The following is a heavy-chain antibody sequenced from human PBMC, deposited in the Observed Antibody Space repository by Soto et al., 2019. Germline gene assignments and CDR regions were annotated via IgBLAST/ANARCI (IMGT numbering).Heavy chain of an antibody. J-gene: IGHJ5*02. CDR1: GCTFSRNG. CDR3: AKYVNPGVYYVGS. D-gene: IGHD3-10*02. Sequence: QVQLVESGGGGVQPGAFLRLSCTASGCTFSRNGMHWVRQAPGKGLEWVAVIWHDATYKYYGDSANGRFTISRDNSKNTLYLQMDRLRVEDTAVYYCAKYVNPGVYYVGSWGQGTVVTVSS. CDR2: IWHDATYK. V-gene: IGHV3-33*06.